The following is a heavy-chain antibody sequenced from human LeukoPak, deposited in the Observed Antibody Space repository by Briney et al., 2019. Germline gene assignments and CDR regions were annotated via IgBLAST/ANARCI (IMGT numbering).Heavy chain of an antibody. CDR3: ARDTYYYDSSGYLTPFDY. CDR1: GYTFTSYD. CDR2: MNPNSGNT. J-gene: IGHJ4*02. V-gene: IGHV1-8*02. D-gene: IGHD3-22*01. Sequence: ASVKVSCKASGYTFTSYDINWVRQATGQGLEWMGWMNPNSGNTGYAQKFQGRVTMTRDTSISTAYMELSRLRSDDTAVYYCARDTYYYDSSGYLTPFDYWGQGTLVTVSS.